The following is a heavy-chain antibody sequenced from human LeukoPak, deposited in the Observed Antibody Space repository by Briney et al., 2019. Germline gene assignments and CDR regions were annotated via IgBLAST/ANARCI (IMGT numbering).Heavy chain of an antibody. V-gene: IGHV4-31*03. Sequence: SETLSLTCTVSGGSISSGGYYWSWIRQHPGKGLEWIGYIYYSGSTYYNPSLKSRVTISVDTSKNQFSLKLSSVTAADTAVYYCARMRVNWFDPWGQGTLVTVSS. J-gene: IGHJ5*02. CDR3: ARMRVNWFDP. CDR2: IYYSGST. CDR1: GGSISSGGYY.